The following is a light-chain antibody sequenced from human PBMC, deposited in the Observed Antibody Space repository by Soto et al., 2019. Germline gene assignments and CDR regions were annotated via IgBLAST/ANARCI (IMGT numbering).Light chain of an antibody. J-gene: IGLJ1*01. Sequence: QSALTQPASVSGSPGQSITISCTGTSSDVGSYNLVSWYQQHPGKAPKLMIYEGSKRPSGVSNRFSGSKSGNTASLTISGLQAEDEAYYYCCSYAGRSTYVFGTGTQLTVL. CDR3: CSYAGRSTYV. CDR1: SSDVGSYNL. V-gene: IGLV2-23*01. CDR2: EGS.